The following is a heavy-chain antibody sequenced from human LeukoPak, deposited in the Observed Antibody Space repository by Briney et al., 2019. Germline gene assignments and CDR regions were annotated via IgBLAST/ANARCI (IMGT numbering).Heavy chain of an antibody. Sequence: GGSLRLSCVASGFTLDDYAIHWVRQAPGKGLEWISLISGDGDSTYYADSVKGRFTVSRDNSKNSLYLQMSSLRAEDTALYYCAKGVRSGTYYNWFDPWGQATLVTVSS. CDR3: AKGVRSGTYYNWFDP. CDR2: ISGDGDST. V-gene: IGHV3-43*02. D-gene: IGHD1-26*01. CDR1: GFTLDDYA. J-gene: IGHJ5*02.